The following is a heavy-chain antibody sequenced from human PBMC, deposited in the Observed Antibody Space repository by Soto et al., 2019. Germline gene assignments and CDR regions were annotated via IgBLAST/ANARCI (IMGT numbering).Heavy chain of an antibody. J-gene: IGHJ5*02. V-gene: IGHV4-59*01. Sequence: SETLSLTRTVSGGSISSYYWSWIRQPPGKGLEWIGYIYYSGSTNYNPSLKSRVTISVDTSKNQFSLKLSSVTAADTAVYYCARRVYCSGGSCYSQGWFDPWGQGTLVTAPQ. CDR3: ARRVYCSGGSCYSQGWFDP. CDR2: IYYSGST. CDR1: GGSISSYY. D-gene: IGHD2-15*01.